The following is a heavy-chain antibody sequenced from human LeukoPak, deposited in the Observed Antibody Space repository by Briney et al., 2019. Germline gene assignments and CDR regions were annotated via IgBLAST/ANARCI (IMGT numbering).Heavy chain of an antibody. D-gene: IGHD5-18*01. CDR3: ARSRGYSYGYSYFDS. CDR1: GFTVSSNY. V-gene: IGHV3-53*01. Sequence: GGSLRLSCAASGFTVSSNYMSWVRQAPGKGLEWVSVIYSGGSTYYADSVKGRFTISRDNSKNTLYLQLNSLRAEDTAVCYCARSRGYSYGYSYFDSWGQGTLVTVSS. CDR2: IYSGGST. J-gene: IGHJ4*02.